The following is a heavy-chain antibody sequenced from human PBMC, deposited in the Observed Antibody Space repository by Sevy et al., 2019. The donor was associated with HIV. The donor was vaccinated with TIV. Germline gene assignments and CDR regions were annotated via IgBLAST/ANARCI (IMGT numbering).Heavy chain of an antibody. J-gene: IGHJ4*02. CDR3: ARVLGSGSYYNDLFDY. CDR2: ISSSGSTI. CDR1: GFTFSSYE. V-gene: IGHV3-48*03. D-gene: IGHD3-10*01. Sequence: GGCLRLSCAASGFTFSSYEMNWVRQAPGKGLEWVSYISSSGSTIYYADSVKGRFTISRDNAKNSLYLQMNSLRAEDTAVYYCARVLGSGSYYNDLFDYWGQGTLVTVSS.